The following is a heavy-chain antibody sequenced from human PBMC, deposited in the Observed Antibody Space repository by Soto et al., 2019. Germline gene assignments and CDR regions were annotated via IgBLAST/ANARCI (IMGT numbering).Heavy chain of an antibody. Sequence: SETLSLTCTVSGGSISSGGYYWNWIRQHPGKGLEWIGYIYYGGSTYYNPSLKSRVTISVDTSKNQFSLKLSSVTAADTAVYYCAGCIRIQTEFKCTAKDWIDTWGQGTLVTVSS. V-gene: IGHV4-31*03. CDR3: AGCIRIQTEFKCTAKDWIDT. J-gene: IGHJ5*02. CDR1: GGSISSGGYY. CDR2: IYYGGST. D-gene: IGHD2-8*01.